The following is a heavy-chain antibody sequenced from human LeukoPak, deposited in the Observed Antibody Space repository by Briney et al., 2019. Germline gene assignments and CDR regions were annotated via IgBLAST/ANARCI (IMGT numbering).Heavy chain of an antibody. J-gene: IGHJ3*02. V-gene: IGHV3-30*02. CDR2: IQYDGTNK. CDR1: GFTFSSYA. CDR3: AKDGRHFDWFDAFDI. D-gene: IGHD3-9*01. Sequence: GGSLRLSCAASGFTFSSYAMHWVRQAPGKGLEWVAFIQYDGTNKYYADSVKGRFTISRDNSKNTLYLQMNSLRAEDTAVYYCAKDGRHFDWFDAFDIWGQGTMVTVSS.